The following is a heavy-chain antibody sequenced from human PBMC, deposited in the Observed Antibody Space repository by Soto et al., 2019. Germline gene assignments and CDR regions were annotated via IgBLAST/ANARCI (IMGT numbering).Heavy chain of an antibody. D-gene: IGHD3-16*02. CDR2: IYSGGST. Sequence: GGSLRLSCAASGVTVSSNYMSWVRQAPGKGLEWVSVIYSGGSTYYADSVKGRITISRDNSKNTLYLQMNSLRAEDTAVYDSARGAIDAFDIWGQGTMVTVSS. V-gene: IGHV3-53*01. J-gene: IGHJ3*02. CDR1: GVTVSSNY. CDR3: ARGAIDAFDI.